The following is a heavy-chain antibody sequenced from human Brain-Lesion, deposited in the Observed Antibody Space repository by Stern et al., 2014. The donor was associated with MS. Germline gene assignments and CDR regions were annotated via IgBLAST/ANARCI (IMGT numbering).Heavy chain of an antibody. CDR3: AGEEDIRYCSGGSCTGNWFDP. J-gene: IGHJ5*02. CDR1: GGSVSSTSYA. Sequence: VQLVESGPGLVKPSETLSLTCTVAGGSVSSTSYAWAWIRQPPGKGLEWIGTIYYSGNTYYSPSLKSRLTISLDTPKIQFSVQVGSVTAADTAVYYCAGEEDIRYCSGGSCTGNWFDPWGQGTLVTVSS. V-gene: IGHV4-39*01. CDR2: IYYSGNT. D-gene: IGHD2-15*01.